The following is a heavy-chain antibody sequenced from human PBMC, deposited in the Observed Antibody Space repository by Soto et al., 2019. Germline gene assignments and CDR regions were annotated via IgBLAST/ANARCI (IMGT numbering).Heavy chain of an antibody. CDR1: GFTFSSYS. D-gene: IGHD3-3*01. CDR2: ISSSSSYI. J-gene: IGHJ6*02. Sequence: VGSLRLSCAASGFTFSSYSMNWVRQAPGKGLEWVSSISSSSSYIYYADSVKGRFTISRDNAKNSLYLQMNSLRAEDTAVYYCARDSVRFLEWDYYYYGMDVWGQGTTVTVSS. V-gene: IGHV3-21*01. CDR3: ARDSVRFLEWDYYYYGMDV.